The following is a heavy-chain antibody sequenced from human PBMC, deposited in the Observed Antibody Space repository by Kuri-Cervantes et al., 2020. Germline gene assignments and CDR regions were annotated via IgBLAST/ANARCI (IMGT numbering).Heavy chain of an antibody. CDR3: ARSDWFDP. Sequence: GESLKISCAASGFTFSNAWMSWVRQAPGKGLEWVANIKHDGSEKNYVDSVKGRFTVSRDNAKNTLYLQMNSLRVEDTAVYHCARSDWFDPWGQGTLVTVSS. J-gene: IGHJ5*02. V-gene: IGHV3-7*01. CDR2: IKHDGSEK. CDR1: GFTFSNAW.